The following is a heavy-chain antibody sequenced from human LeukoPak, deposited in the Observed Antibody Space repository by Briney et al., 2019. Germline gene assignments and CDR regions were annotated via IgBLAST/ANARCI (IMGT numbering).Heavy chain of an antibody. D-gene: IGHD3-16*01. CDR3: AGVSLGTPNPLDY. CDR2: ISSSSSYI. Sequence: GGSLRLSCAASGFTFSSYSMNWVRQAPGKGLEWVSSISSSSSYIYYADSVKGRFTISRDNAKNSLYLQMNSLRAEDTAVYYCAGVSLGTPNPLDYWGQGTLVTVSS. J-gene: IGHJ4*02. CDR1: GFTFSSYS. V-gene: IGHV3-21*01.